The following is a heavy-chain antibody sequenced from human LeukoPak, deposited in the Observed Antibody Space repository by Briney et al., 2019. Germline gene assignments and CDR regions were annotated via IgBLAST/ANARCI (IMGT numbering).Heavy chain of an antibody. D-gene: IGHD4-17*01. Sequence: ASVKVSCTASGYTITTYVISWARRAPGQGLELRGWRRAYIGNTNYAQKFEGRVTMTIDTSMSTAYMELRSLRSDDTAVYYCARAYGDYGYYYYGMDVWGQGTTVTVSS. CDR2: RRAYIGNT. CDR1: GYTITTYV. V-gene: IGHV1-18*01. CDR3: ARAYGDYGYYYYGMDV. J-gene: IGHJ6*02.